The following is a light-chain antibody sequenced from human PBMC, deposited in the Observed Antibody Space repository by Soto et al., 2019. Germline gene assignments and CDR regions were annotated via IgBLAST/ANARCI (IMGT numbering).Light chain of an antibody. CDR3: QRYGPSPPDT. Sequence: EIVLTQSTGTLTLSPVERATLSCRSSHSITTNYLAWFQHKPGQAPRLFIYGASIRPNGIPDRFSGSGSGTEVTHNISRLEPEDFAVYYCQRYGPSPPDTFGQGTKLEI. CDR1: HSITTNY. V-gene: IGKV3-20*01. J-gene: IGKJ2*01. CDR2: GAS.